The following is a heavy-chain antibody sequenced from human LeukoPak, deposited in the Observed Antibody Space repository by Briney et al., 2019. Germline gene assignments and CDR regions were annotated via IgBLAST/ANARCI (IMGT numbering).Heavy chain of an antibody. V-gene: IGHV4-38-2*02. CDR1: GYSISSGYY. CDR2: IYHSGST. CDR3: ARDSLGYCSGGSCYRRFDP. J-gene: IGHJ5*02. D-gene: IGHD2-15*01. Sequence: SETLSLTCTVSGYSISSGYYWGWIRQPPGKGLEWIGSIYHSGSTYYNPSLKSRVTISVDTSKNQFSLKLSSVTAADMAVYYCARDSLGYCSGGSCYRRFDPWGQGTLVTVSS.